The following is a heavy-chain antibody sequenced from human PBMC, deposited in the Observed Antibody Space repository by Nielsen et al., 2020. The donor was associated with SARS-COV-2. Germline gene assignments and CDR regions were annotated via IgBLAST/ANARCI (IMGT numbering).Heavy chain of an antibody. V-gene: IGHV4-4*02. CDR2: IYQSGDS. D-gene: IGHD6-19*01. CDR3: ARRGQWLVPPNRKYYFDY. Sequence: SETLSLTCAVSGDSVSSSNWWSWVRQPPGKGLEWIGEIYQSGDSNYNPSLKSRVTISVDTSKNQFSLKLSSVTAADTAVYYCARRGQWLVPPNRKYYFDYWGQGTLVTVSS. J-gene: IGHJ4*02. CDR1: GDSVSSSNW.